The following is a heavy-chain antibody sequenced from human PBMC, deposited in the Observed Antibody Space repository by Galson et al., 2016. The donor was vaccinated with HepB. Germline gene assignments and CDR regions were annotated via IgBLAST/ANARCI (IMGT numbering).Heavy chain of an antibody. CDR2: IYHTGTS. V-gene: IGHV4-4*02. CDR3: ARASVVPGARMVFDS. Sequence: SETLSLTCAVSGASINSSNWWTWVRQAPGKGLEWIGEIYHTGTSNNNPSLLSRFTMSIDNSRNHSSLNLNSVAAADTAVYYCARASVVPGARMVFDSWGQGILVTVSS. D-gene: IGHD2-2*01. J-gene: IGHJ5*01. CDR1: GASINSSNW.